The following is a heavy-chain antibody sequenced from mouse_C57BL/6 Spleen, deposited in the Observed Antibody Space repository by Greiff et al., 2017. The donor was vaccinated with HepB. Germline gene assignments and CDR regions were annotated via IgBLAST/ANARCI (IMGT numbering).Heavy chain of an antibody. CDR1: GYTFTSHW. CDR2: IDPSDSET. D-gene: IGHD1-1*01. V-gene: IGHV1-52*01. Sequence: QVQLQQPGAELVRPGSSVKLSCKASGYTFTSHWMHWVKQRPIQGLEWIGNIDPSDSETHYNQKFKDKATLTVDKSSSTAYMQLSSLTSEDSAVYYCARGHYGSSHWYFDVWGTGTTVTVSS. CDR3: ARGHYGSSHWYFDV. J-gene: IGHJ1*03.